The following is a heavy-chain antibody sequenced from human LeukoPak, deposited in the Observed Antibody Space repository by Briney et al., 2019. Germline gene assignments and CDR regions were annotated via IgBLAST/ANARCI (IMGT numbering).Heavy chain of an antibody. D-gene: IGHD4-17*01. Sequence: KPSETLSLTCAVSGGSISSGGYSWSWIRQPPGKGLEWIGYIYHSGSTYYNPSLKSRVTISVDRSKNQFSLKLSSVTAADTAVYYCARGEQPDYGDPYYFDYWGQGTLVTVSS. V-gene: IGHV4-30-2*01. CDR1: GGSISSGGYS. J-gene: IGHJ4*02. CDR3: ARGEQPDYGDPYYFDY. CDR2: IYHSGST.